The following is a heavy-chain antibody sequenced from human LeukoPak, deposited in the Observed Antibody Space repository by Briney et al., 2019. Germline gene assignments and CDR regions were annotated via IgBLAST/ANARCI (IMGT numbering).Heavy chain of an antibody. V-gene: IGHV3-48*02. CDR3: ARAPSGNYYFDL. Sequence: GGSLSLSCAASGFTFVSYSMCWVRRAPGKGLEWVSYITSSSDTIYYADSVKGRFTTSRDNARNSLYLQLNRLRDDDTAVYYCARAPSGNYYFDLWGQGTLVTVSS. J-gene: IGHJ4*02. CDR1: GFTFVSYS. CDR2: ITSSSDTI. D-gene: IGHD1-26*01.